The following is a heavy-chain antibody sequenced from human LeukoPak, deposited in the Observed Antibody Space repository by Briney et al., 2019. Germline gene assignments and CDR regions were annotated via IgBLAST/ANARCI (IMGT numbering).Heavy chain of an antibody. J-gene: IGHJ4*02. D-gene: IGHD2-2*01. Sequence: ASVKVSCKASGYTFTGYYMHWVRQAPGQGLEWMGWINPNSGGTNYAQKFQGRVTMTRDTSISTAYMELSRLRSDDTAVYYCARAGGYCSSTSCFYYFDYWGQGTLVTVSS. CDR3: ARAGGYCSSTSCFYYFDY. CDR1: GYTFTGYY. CDR2: INPNSGGT. V-gene: IGHV1-2*02.